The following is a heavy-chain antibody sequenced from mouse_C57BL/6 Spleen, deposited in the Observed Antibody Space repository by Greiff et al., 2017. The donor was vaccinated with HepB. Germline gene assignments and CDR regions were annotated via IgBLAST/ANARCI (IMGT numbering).Heavy chain of an antibody. J-gene: IGHJ1*03. CDR1: GYSITSGYY. D-gene: IGHD1-1*01. CDR2: ISYDGSN. Sequence: EVQLQQSGPGLVKPSQSLSLTCSVTGYSITSGYYWNWIRQFPGNKLEWMGYISYDGSNNYNPSLKNRISITRDTSKNQFFLKLNSVTTEDTATYYCARDRTTVDYWYFDVWGTGTTVTVSS. CDR3: ARDRTTVDYWYFDV. V-gene: IGHV3-6*01.